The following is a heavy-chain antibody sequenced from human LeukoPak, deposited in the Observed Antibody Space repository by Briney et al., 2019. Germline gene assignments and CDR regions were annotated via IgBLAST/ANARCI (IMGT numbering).Heavy chain of an antibody. CDR1: GFTFSSYW. CDR3: ARAADSSGYYGGFFDY. V-gene: IGHV3-74*01. D-gene: IGHD3-22*01. CDR2: INSDGSST. Sequence: GGSLRLSCAASGFTFSSYWMHWVRQAPGKGLVWVSRINSDGSSTSYADSVKGRFTISRDNAKNSLYLQMNSLRAEDTAVYYCARAADSSGYYGGFFDYWGQGTLVTVSS. J-gene: IGHJ4*02.